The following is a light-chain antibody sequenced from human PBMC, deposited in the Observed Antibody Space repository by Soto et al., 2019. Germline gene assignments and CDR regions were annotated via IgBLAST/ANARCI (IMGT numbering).Light chain of an antibody. CDR1: SSNIGAGYE. V-gene: IGLV1-40*02. Sequence: QSALTQPPSVSGAPGQRVTIPCTGTSSNIGAGYEVHWYHQLTGTAPRLLVSGNDNRPSGVPDRLSASKSGTSGSLAITGLQAEDEGHYYCQSYDRGLTAYVFGTGTKVTVL. J-gene: IGLJ1*01. CDR2: GND. CDR3: QSYDRGLTAYV.